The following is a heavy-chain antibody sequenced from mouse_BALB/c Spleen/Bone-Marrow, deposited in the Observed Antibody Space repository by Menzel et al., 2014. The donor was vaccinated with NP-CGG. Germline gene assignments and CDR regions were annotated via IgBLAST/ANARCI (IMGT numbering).Heavy chain of an antibody. CDR1: GFSLTSYG. Sequence: VQVVESGPDLVAPSQSLSITCTVSGFSLTSYGVHWVRQPPGKGLEWLVVIWSDGSTIYNSALKSRLSISKNNSKSQVFLKRNSLQTDDTAMYYCARHGNCAMDYWGQGTSVTVSS. J-gene: IGHJ4*01. D-gene: IGHD2-1*01. CDR2: IWSDGST. CDR3: ARHGNCAMDY. V-gene: IGHV2-6-2*01.